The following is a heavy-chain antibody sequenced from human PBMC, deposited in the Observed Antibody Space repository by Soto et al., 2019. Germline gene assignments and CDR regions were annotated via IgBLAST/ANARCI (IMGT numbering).Heavy chain of an antibody. Sequence: QVQLVQSGAEVKKPGSSVKVSCKASGGTFSSYVVRWVRQAPGQGLEWVGGIIPIFGTANYAQKFQGRVTITADKSTCTVYRELSSLRTDDTAVYYCASGEHYWFDPWGQGTLVTVSS. CDR2: IIPIFGTA. CDR3: ASGEHYWFDP. D-gene: IGHD1-26*01. V-gene: IGHV1-69*06. J-gene: IGHJ5*02. CDR1: GGTFSSYV.